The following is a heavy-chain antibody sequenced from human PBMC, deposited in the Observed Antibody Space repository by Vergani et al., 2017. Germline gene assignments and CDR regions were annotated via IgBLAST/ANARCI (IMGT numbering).Heavy chain of an antibody. CDR3: ATIGYRRWGYYFDY. CDR2: IYHTGSA. V-gene: IGHV4-38-2*01. Sequence: QVQLLESGPGLLKPSETLSLTCSVSGYSITGVYYWGWIRQPPGRGLAWIGSIYHTGSAYYNPSLKSRVTVSVDTSMNKVSLKLNSVTAADTAVYYCATIGYRRWGYYFDYWGQGSLVTVSS. D-gene: IGHD2-2*02. J-gene: IGHJ4*02. CDR1: GYSITGVYY.